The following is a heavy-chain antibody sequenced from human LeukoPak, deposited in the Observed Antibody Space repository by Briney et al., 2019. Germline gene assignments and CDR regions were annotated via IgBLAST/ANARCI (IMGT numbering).Heavy chain of an antibody. CDR2: VRGDGTAT. CDR3: ARSGKPYGLDY. Sequence: GGSLRLSCTASAFTFSNYWMHWVRQAPGKWLVWVSQVRGDGTATVYADSVKGRFTISRDNAKNTVYLQMNSLRVDDTAVYYCARSGKPYGLDYWGQGTLVTVSS. V-gene: IGHV3-74*01. J-gene: IGHJ4*02. D-gene: IGHD3-10*01. CDR1: AFTFSNYW.